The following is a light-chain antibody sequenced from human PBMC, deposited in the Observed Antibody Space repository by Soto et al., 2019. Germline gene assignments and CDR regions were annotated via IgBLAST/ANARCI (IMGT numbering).Light chain of an antibody. Sequence: DIQMTQSPSTLSASVGDRVTITCRASQNIRSWLAWYQQKPGKAPKLLIYKASTLDSGVPSRFGGSGSGTEFTLTISSLQSDDSATYYCQQYDKYSPWAFGQGTKVEI. J-gene: IGKJ1*01. CDR1: QNIRSW. V-gene: IGKV1-5*03. CDR2: KAS. CDR3: QQYDKYSPWA.